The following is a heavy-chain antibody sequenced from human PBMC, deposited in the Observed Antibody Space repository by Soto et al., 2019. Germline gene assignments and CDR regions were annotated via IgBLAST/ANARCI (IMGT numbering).Heavy chain of an antibody. D-gene: IGHD2-15*01. V-gene: IGHV1-69*13. CDR3: AQNLGYCSGGSCYGDY. J-gene: IGHJ4*02. Sequence: SVKVSCKASGGTFSSYAISWVRQAPGQGLEWMGGIIPIFGTANYAQKFQGRVTITADESTSTAYMELSSLRSEDTAVFYCAQNLGYCSGGSCYGDYWGQGTLVTVSS. CDR1: GGTFSSYA. CDR2: IIPIFGTA.